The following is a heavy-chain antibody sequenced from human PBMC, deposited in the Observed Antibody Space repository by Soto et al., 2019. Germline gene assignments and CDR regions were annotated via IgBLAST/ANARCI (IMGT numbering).Heavy chain of an antibody. CDR1: GFTFSSYA. V-gene: IGHV3-23*01. CDR2: ISGSGGST. CDR3: ARDPHLYDSGSYYNVY. D-gene: IGHD3-10*01. J-gene: IGHJ4*02. Sequence: EVQLLESGGGLVQPGGSLRLSCAASGFTFSSYAMSWVRQAPGKGLEWVSSISGSGGSTYYADSVKGRFTISRANXKXXLYLQMNSLRAEDTAVYYCARDPHLYDSGSYYNVYWGQGTLVTVSS.